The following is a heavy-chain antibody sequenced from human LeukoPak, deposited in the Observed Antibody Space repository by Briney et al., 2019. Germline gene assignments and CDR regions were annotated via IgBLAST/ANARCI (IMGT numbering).Heavy chain of an antibody. CDR2: IYYSGST. V-gene: IGHV4-39*01. D-gene: IGHD2-15*01. Sequence: PSETLSLTCTVSGGSISSSTYYWDWIRQPPGKGLEWNVSIYYSGSTYYNPSLKSRVTISVDTSKNQFSLKLSSVTAADTAVYYCARQSTGYCSGGRCYGFDSWGQGTLVTVSS. CDR1: GGSISSSTYY. CDR3: ARQSTGYCSGGRCYGFDS. J-gene: IGHJ4*02.